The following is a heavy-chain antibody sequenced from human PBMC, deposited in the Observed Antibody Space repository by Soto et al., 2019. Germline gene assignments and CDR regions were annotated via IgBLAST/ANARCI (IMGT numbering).Heavy chain of an antibody. Sequence: LSCAASGFTFSSYWMHWVRQAPGKGLVWVSRINSDGSSTSYADSVKGRFTISRDNAKNTLYLQMNSLRAEDTAVYYCAVAVAGPTAIGYWGQGTLVTVSS. V-gene: IGHV3-74*01. CDR1: GFTFSSYW. CDR2: INSDGSST. CDR3: AVAVAGPTAIGY. J-gene: IGHJ4*02. D-gene: IGHD6-19*01.